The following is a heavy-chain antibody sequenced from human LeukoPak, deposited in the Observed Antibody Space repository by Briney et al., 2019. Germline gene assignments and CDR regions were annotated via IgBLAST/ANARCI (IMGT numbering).Heavy chain of an antibody. CDR1: GGSISSYY. CDR2: IYYSGST. V-gene: IGHV4-59*01. J-gene: IGHJ4*02. D-gene: IGHD1-26*01. CDR3: ARVPQKSGVEWVFDY. Sequence: SETLSLTCTVPGGSISSYYWSWIRQPPGKGLEWIGYIYYSGSTNYNPSLKSRVTISVDTSKNQFSLKLSSVTAADTAVYYCARVPQKSGVEWVFDYWGQGTLVTVSS.